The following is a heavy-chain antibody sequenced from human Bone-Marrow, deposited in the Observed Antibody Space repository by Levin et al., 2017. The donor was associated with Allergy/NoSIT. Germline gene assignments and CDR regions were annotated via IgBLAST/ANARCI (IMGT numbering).Heavy chain of an antibody. D-gene: IGHD7-27*01. CDR1: GYSVSNYG. J-gene: IGHJ4*02. CDR3: ARKYHNNRGSYTCGY. CDR2: KSAYNGAT. Sequence: GESLKISCKASGYSVSNYGIIWVRQAPGQGLEWMGWKSAYNGATDYAQKFQGRVSVTIDTSTSTAYMELRDLRADDTAVYFWARKYHNNRGSYTCGYWGQGTLVTVSS. V-gene: IGHV1-18*01.